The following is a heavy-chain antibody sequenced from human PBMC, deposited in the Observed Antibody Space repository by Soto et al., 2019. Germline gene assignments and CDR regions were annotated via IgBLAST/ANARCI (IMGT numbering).Heavy chain of an antibody. J-gene: IGHJ4*02. CDR1: GFSVSTYY. V-gene: IGHV3-66*01. Sequence: EVQLVESGGGLVQPGGSLSLSCAASGFSVSTYYMNWVRQAPGKRLEWVSITYGGGTTYYADSVKGRFTISKDNSKNMLFLQMNSLEAADTAVYYCARDWGYAFDFWGQGTLVTVSS. CDR3: ARDWGYAFDF. CDR2: TYGGGTT. D-gene: IGHD5-12*01.